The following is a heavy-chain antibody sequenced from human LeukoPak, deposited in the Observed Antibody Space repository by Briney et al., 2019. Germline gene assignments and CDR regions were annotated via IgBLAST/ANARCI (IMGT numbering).Heavy chain of an antibody. CDR3: ARSYCSSTSCSRYYYYGMDV. CDR2: INTNTGNP. V-gene: IGHV7-4-1*02. CDR1: GYTFTSYA. D-gene: IGHD2-2*01. Sequence: ASVKVSCKASGYTFTSYAMNWVRQAPGQGLEWMGWINTNTGNPTYAQGFTGRFVFSLDTSVSTAYLQISSLKAEDTAVYYCARSYCSSTSCSRYYYYGMDVWGQGTTVTVSS. J-gene: IGHJ6*02.